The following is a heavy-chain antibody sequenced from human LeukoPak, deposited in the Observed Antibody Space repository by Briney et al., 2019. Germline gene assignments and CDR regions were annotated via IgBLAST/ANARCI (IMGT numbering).Heavy chain of an antibody. CDR1: GGSFSGYY. J-gene: IGHJ4*02. V-gene: IGHV4-34*01. D-gene: IGHD2-21*02. CDR3: ARARGVTRLPDY. CDR2: INHSGST. Sequence: PSETLSLTCAVYGGSFSGYYWSWIRQPPGKGLEWIGEINHSGSTNYNPSLKSRVTISVDTSKNQFSLKLSSVAAADTAVYYCARARGVTRLPDYWGQGTLVTVSS.